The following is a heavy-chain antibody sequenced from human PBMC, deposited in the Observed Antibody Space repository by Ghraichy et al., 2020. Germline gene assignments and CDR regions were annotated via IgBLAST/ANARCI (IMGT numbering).Heavy chain of an antibody. CDR1: GFTFSSYD. J-gene: IGHJ3*02. D-gene: IGHD2-15*01. CDR3: ARDGYSSAFDI. CDR2: IGTAGDT. Sequence: GGSLRLSCVASGFTFSSYDMHWVRQATGKGLEWVSAIGTAGDTYYPGSVKGRFTISRENAKNSLYLQMNSLRAGDTAVYYCARDGYSSAFDIWGQGTMVTVSS. V-gene: IGHV3-13*01.